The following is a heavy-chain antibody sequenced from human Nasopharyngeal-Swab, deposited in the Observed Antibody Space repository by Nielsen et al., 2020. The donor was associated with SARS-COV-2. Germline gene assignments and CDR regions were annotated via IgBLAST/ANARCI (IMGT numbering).Heavy chain of an antibody. CDR2: IYYSGST. CDR1: GGSISSGGYY. CDR3: ARGRYTAWSTSYYFDY. V-gene: IGHV4-31*03. Sequence: SETLSLTCTVSGGSISSGGYYWSWIRQHPGKGLEWIGYIYYSGSTYYNPSLKSRVTISVDTSKNQFSLKLTSVTAADTAMFFCARGRYTAWSTSYYFDYWGQGTLVTVSS. J-gene: IGHJ4*02. D-gene: IGHD5-18*01.